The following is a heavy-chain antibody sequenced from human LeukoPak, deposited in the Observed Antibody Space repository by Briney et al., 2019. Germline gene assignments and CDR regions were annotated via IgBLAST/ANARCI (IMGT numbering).Heavy chain of an antibody. CDR2: IIPIFGTA. J-gene: IGHJ4*02. Sequence: GGSLRLSCAASGGTFSSYAISWVRQAPGQGLEWTGRIIPIFGTANYAQKFQGRVTITTDESTSTAYMELSSLRSEDTAVYYCARGYYDSSGYLYWGQGTLVTVSS. D-gene: IGHD3-22*01. CDR3: ARGYYDSSGYLY. V-gene: IGHV1-69*05. CDR1: GGTFSSYA.